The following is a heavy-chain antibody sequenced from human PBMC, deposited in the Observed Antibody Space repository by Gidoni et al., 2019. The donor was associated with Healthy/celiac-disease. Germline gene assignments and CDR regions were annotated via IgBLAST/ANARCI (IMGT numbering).Heavy chain of an antibody. CDR2: INAGNGKT. J-gene: IGHJ6*02. Sequence: QVQLVQSGAEVKKPGASVKVSCKAYGYTFTSYAMHWVRQAPGQRLEWMGWINAGNGKTKYSQKFQGRVPITRDTSASTAYIELSSLRSEDTAVYYCAREWELLRREDYYYYYGMDVWGQGTTVTVSS. CDR1: GYTFTSYA. V-gene: IGHV1-3*01. D-gene: IGHD1-26*01. CDR3: AREWELLRREDYYYYYGMDV.